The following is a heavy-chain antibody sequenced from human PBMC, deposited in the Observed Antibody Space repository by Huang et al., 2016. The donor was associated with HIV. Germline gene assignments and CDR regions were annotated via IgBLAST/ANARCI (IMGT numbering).Heavy chain of an antibody. CDR1: GFSFSTYG. V-gene: IGHV3-30*18. CDR2: ISDDGSNK. D-gene: IGHD1-26*01. J-gene: IGHJ4*02. CDR3: AKDGADEEWDIDY. Sequence: VQLVESGGGVVQPGRSLRLACAASGFSFSTYGLTWVRQAPGKGLGWVEVISDDGSNKYYAHSVKGRFTISRDTSENKVYLQMNSLRHEDTAVYYCAKDGADEEWDIDYWGQGTLVTVSS.